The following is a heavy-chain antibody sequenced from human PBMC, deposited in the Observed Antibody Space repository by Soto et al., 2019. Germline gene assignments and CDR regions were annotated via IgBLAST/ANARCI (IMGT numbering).Heavy chain of an antibody. D-gene: IGHD2-8*01. CDR3: ARGGRMRNYYYYGMDV. Sequence: ASVKVSCKASGGTFSSYAISWVRQAPGQGLEWMGGIIPIFGTANYAQKFQGRVTITADKSTSTAYMELSSLRSEDTAVYYCARGGRMRNYYYYGMDVWGQGTTVTVSS. CDR2: IIPIFGTA. J-gene: IGHJ6*02. CDR1: GGTFSSYA. V-gene: IGHV1-69*06.